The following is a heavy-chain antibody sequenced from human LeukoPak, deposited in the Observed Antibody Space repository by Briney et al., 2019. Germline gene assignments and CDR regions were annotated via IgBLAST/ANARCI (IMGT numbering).Heavy chain of an antibody. CDR3: ARRGKVSELKSSGYYYDY. V-gene: IGHV5-51*01. CDR1: GYSFTNYW. D-gene: IGHD3-22*01. Sequence: GESLKISCKGSGYSFTNYWIGWVRQMPGKGLEWMGIIYPGDSDTRYSPSFQGQVTISADKSVSTAYLQWSSLQASDTAMYYCARRGKVSELKSSGYYYDYWGQGTLVTVSS. J-gene: IGHJ4*02. CDR2: IYPGDSDT.